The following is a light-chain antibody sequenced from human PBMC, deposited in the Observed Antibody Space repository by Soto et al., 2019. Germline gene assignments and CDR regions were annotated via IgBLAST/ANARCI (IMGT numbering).Light chain of an antibody. CDR1: QTVSSY. CDR2: AAS. J-gene: IGKJ4*01. CDR3: QQTYSAPLT. V-gene: IGKV1-39*01. Sequence: DIQMTQSPSSLSASVGDRVIITCRASQTVSSYLNWYQHKPGKAPNLLIYAASVLQSGVPSRFSGSGSGTDFTLTISSLQPEDFATYYCQQTYSAPLTFGGGTKVEIK.